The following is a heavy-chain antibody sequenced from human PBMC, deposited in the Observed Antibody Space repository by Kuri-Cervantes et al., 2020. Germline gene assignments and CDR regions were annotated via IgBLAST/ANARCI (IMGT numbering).Heavy chain of an antibody. V-gene: IGHV1-2*02. CDR3: ARGKVVISPFDY. J-gene: IGHJ4*02. CDR2: INPNSGGT. CDR1: GYTFTGYY. Sequence: ASVKVSCKASGYTFTGYYMHWVRQAPGQGLEWMGWINPNSGGTNYAQKFQGRVTMTRDTSISTVYMELSSLRSEDTAVYYCARGKVVISPFDYWGQGTLVTVSS. D-gene: IGHD3-22*01.